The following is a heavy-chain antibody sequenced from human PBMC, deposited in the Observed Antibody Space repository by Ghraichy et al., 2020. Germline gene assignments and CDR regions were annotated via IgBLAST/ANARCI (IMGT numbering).Heavy chain of an antibody. CDR3: ARQVYDSSGYYYVGVAFDI. CDR2: IYYSGST. V-gene: IGHV4-39*01. D-gene: IGHD3-22*01. CDR1: GGSISSSSYY. Sequence: TLSLTCTVSGGSISSSSYYWGWIRQPPGKGLEWIGSIYYSGSTYYNPSLKSRVTISVDTSKNQFSLKLSSVTAADTAVYYCARQVYDSSGYYYVGVAFDIWGQGTMVTVSS. J-gene: IGHJ3*02.